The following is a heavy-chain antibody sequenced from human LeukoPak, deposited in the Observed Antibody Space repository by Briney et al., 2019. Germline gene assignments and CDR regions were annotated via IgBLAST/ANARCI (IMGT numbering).Heavy chain of an antibody. CDR3: TREDYYHAAGY. CDR1: GFTFSDYY. V-gene: IGHV3-11*04. Sequence: GGSLRLSCAASGFTFSDYYRSWVRQAPGKGLEWVSYISGDGATRYYADSVRGRFTVSRDNTRNSLFLQMNSLSSEDTAIYYCTREDYYHAAGYWGQGTLVSVSS. D-gene: IGHD3-10*01. J-gene: IGHJ4*02. CDR2: ISGDGATR.